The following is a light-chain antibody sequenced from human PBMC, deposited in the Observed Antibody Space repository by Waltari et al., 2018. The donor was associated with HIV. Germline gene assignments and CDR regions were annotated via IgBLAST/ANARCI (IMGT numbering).Light chain of an antibody. CDR1: SSDVGGYNY. CDR3: SSYTSSTILA. J-gene: IGLJ2*01. Sequence: QSALTQPASVSGSPGQSITISCTGTSSDVGGYNYVSWYQHHPGKAPKLMIYEVSNRPSGVSDRVSGSKSGNTASLTSSGLQAADEGDYYCSSYTSSTILAFGEGTKLTVL. V-gene: IGLV2-14*01. CDR2: EVS.